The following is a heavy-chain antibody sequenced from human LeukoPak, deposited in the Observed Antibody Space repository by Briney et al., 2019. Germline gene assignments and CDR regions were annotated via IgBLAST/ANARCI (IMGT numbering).Heavy chain of an antibody. D-gene: IGHD5-18*01. Sequence: GGSLRLSCAASGFTFSNYGMSWVRQAPGKGLEWVSSISGSNSYISYADSVKGRFTISRDNARKSLYLQMNSLRAEDTAVYFCARDDSFGFSYYYYMDVWGKGTTVTVSS. CDR3: ARDDSFGFSYYYYMDV. CDR1: GFTFSNYG. CDR2: ISGSNSYI. V-gene: IGHV3-21*01. J-gene: IGHJ6*03.